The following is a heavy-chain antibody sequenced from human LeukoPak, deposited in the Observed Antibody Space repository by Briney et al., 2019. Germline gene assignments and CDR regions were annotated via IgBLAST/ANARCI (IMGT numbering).Heavy chain of an antibody. CDR1: GFSFSDYD. CDR3: AKDRSYGTLFDY. D-gene: IGHD5-18*01. J-gene: IGHJ4*02. Sequence: GGSLRLSCAASGFSFSDYDIHWVRLAPGKGLEWVTFIRYDGSNKYYADSVKGRFTISRDNSKNTLYLQMNSLRAEDTAVYYCAKDRSYGTLFDYWGQGTLVTVSS. V-gene: IGHV3-30*02. CDR2: IRYDGSNK.